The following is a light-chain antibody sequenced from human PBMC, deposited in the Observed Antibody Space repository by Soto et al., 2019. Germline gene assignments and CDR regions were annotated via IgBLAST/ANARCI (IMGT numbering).Light chain of an antibody. Sequence: EIVLTQSPATLSLSPGERATLSCRDSQSVSSCLAWYQQRPGQAPRLLIYDASNRATGIPARFSGSGSGTDFTLTISSLELEDFAVYYCQQRSNWPITCGQGTRLEIK. V-gene: IGKV3-11*01. CDR1: QSVSSC. CDR3: QQRSNWPIT. J-gene: IGKJ5*01. CDR2: DAS.